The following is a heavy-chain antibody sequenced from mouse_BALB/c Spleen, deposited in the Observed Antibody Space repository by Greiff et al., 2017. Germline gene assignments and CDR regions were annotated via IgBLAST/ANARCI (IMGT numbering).Heavy chain of an antibody. CDR3: ARCFYYYGSSYNYAMDY. CDR2: ISYSGST. D-gene: IGHD1-1*01. Sequence: EVKLMESGPGLVKPSQSLSLTCTVTGYSITSDYAWNWIRQFPGNKLEWMGYISYSGSTSYNPSLKSRISITRDTSKNQFFLQLNSVTTEDTATYYCARCFYYYGSSYNYAMDYWGQGTSVTVSS. J-gene: IGHJ4*01. V-gene: IGHV3-2*02. CDR1: GYSITSDYA.